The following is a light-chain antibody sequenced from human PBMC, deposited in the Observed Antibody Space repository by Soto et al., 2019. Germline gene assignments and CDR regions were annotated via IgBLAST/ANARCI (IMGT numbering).Light chain of an antibody. CDR1: RIGSKS. CDR2: DDS. J-gene: IGLJ2*01. V-gene: IGLV3-21*02. Sequence: SYELTQPPSVAVAPGQTATITCGGDRIGSKSVHWFQQRPGQAPVLVVYDDSERPSGIPERFSGSHSGNTATLTISRVEAGDEADYYCHVWDSSSDHPFGGGTKLTVL. CDR3: HVWDSSSDHP.